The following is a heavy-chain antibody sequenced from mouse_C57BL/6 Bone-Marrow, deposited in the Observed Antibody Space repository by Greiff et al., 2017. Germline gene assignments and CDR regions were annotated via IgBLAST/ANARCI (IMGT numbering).Heavy chain of an antibody. CDR3: ARPYYAMDY. CDR1: GFTFSSYG. J-gene: IGHJ4*01. Sequence: DVQLQESGGDLVKPGGSLKLSCAASGFTFSSYGMSWVRQTPDKRLEWVATISSGGSYTYYPASVKGRFTISRDNAKNTLYLQMSSLKSEDTAMYYCARPYYAMDYWGQGTSVTVSS. V-gene: IGHV5-6*01. CDR2: ISSGGSYT.